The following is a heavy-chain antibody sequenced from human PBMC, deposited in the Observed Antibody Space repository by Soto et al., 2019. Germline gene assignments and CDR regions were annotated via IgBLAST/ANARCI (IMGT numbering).Heavy chain of an antibody. V-gene: IGHV2-5*01. CDR3: PHKLETADCFGP. Sequence: QITLRESGPTLVKPTQTLTLTCTFSGFALRNSGEGVGWIRQPPGTALEWVALIYWNDDKRYSPSLKSRLTITKDTSKNQVVLTMTNVDPVDTATYWCPHKLETADCFGPWGRGSLVTVS. D-gene: IGHD1-1*01. J-gene: IGHJ5*02. CDR2: IYWNDDK. CDR1: GFALRNSGEG.